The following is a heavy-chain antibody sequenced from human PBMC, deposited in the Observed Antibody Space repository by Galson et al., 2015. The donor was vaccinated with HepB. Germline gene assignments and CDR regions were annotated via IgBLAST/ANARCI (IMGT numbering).Heavy chain of an antibody. J-gene: IGHJ5*02. V-gene: IGHV3-7*03. CDR3: GKVTGWSRDGIAGRFAP. D-gene: IGHD6-19*01. Sequence: SLRLSCAFSGLRINDYWMSWVRQAPGKGLEWVASIKQDGSERVYADSVKGRFTISRDNPKDSLYLQMNSLRAEDTAVFYCGKVTGWSRDGIAGRFAPWGQGTLVIVSS. CDR2: IKQDGSER. CDR1: GLRINDYW.